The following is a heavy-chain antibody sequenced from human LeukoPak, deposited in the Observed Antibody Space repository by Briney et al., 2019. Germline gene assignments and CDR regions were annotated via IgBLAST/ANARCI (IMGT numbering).Heavy chain of an antibody. Sequence: PSETLSLTCTVSGGSISSSSYYWGWIRQPPGKGLEWIGRICYSGSTYYNPSLKSRVTISVDTSKNQFSLKLSSVTAADTAVYYCARQARRIVVVVAATPDWGQGTLVTVSS. CDR1: GGSISSSSYY. D-gene: IGHD2-15*01. J-gene: IGHJ4*02. CDR2: ICYSGST. CDR3: ARQARRIVVVVAATPD. V-gene: IGHV4-39*01.